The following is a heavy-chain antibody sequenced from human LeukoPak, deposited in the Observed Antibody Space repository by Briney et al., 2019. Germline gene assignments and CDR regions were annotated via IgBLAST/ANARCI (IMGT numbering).Heavy chain of an antibody. J-gene: IGHJ4*02. CDR2: INPSGGST. V-gene: IGHV1-46*01. CDR1: GYTFTSYY. D-gene: IGHD6-19*01. Sequence: ASVKVSCKASGYTFTSYYMHWVRQAPGQGLEWRGIINPSGGSTSYAQKFQGRVTMTRDTSTSTVYMELSSLRSEDTAVYYCARDGSNLIAVAGTGYWGQGTLVTVSS. CDR3: ARDGSNLIAVAGTGY.